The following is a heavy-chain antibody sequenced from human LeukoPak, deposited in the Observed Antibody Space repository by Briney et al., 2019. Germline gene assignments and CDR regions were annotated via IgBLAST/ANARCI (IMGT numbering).Heavy chain of an antibody. D-gene: IGHD3-10*01. J-gene: IGHJ6*04. V-gene: IGHV1-18*04. CDR3: AKDYYGSGSYYTRKFYYYYGMDV. CDR1: GYTFTSYG. Sequence: ASVKVSCKASGYTFTSYGISWVRQAPGQGLEWMGWISAYNGNTNYAQKLQGRATMTTDTSTSTAYMELRSLRSDDTAVYYCAKDYYGSGSYYTRKFYYYYGMDVWGKGTTVTVSS. CDR2: ISAYNGNT.